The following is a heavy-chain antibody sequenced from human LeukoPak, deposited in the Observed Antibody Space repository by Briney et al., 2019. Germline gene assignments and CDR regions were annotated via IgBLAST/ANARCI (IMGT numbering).Heavy chain of an antibody. CDR3: ARVRNYDILTGYLPGMDV. CDR1: GYTFTNYG. Sequence: ASVKVSCKASGYTFTNYGISWVRQAPGQGLEWMGWISPYNGNTNYAQNLQGRVTMTTDTSTSTAYMEMRTLRSDDTAVYYCARVRNYDILTGYLPGMDVWGQGTTVIVSS. J-gene: IGHJ6*02. CDR2: ISPYNGNT. V-gene: IGHV1-18*01. D-gene: IGHD3-9*01.